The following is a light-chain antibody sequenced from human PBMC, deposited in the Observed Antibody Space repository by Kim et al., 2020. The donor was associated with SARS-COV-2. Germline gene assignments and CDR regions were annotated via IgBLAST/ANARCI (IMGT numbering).Light chain of an antibody. J-gene: IGKJ1*01. CDR1: QSVSSSS. Sequence: SPGESATLSCRATQSVSSSSLAWYQQRPGQAPRLLIYDASTRATGIPDRFSGSGSGTDFTLTISRLEPEDFAVYYCQQYSNLSWTFGQGTKVDIK. V-gene: IGKV3-20*01. CDR2: DAS. CDR3: QQYSNLSWT.